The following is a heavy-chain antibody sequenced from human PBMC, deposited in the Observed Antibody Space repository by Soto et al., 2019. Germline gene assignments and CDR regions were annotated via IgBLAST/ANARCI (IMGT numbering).Heavy chain of an antibody. V-gene: IGHV3-11*01. CDR3: ARGSGHYDGSDI. J-gene: IGHJ3*02. CDR1: GFTFSYYY. CDR2: ISSSGSTI. Sequence: GGSMRLSCAASGFTFSYYYMRWIRQAPGKGLEWVSYISSSGSTIYYADSVKGRFTISRDNAKNSVYLQMNSLRAEDTAVYYCARGSGHYDGSDIWGQGTMVTVSS.